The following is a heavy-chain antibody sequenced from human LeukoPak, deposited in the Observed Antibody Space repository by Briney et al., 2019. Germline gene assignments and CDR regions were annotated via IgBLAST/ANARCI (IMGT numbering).Heavy chain of an antibody. CDR3: ARDRDGRGVPAAMGIATQDWFDP. CDR1: GFTFSSYS. D-gene: IGHD2-2*01. Sequence: GGSLRLSCAASGFTFSSYSMNWVRQAPGKGLEWVSSISSGSSIYYTDSVKGRFTISRDNAKISVYLQMNRLRSEVTAVYYCARDRDGRGVPAAMGIATQDWFDPWGQGTLVTVSA. J-gene: IGHJ5*02. V-gene: IGHV3-21*01. CDR2: ISSGSSI.